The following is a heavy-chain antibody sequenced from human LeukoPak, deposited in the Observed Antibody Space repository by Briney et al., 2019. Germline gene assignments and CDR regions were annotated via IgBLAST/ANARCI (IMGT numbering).Heavy chain of an antibody. D-gene: IGHD2-2*02. CDR2: ISAYNGNT. J-gene: IGHJ4*02. CDR1: GYTFTSYG. Sequence: ASVTVSFKASGYTFTSYGISWVRQAPGQGLEWMGWISAYNGNTNYAQKLQGRVTMTTDTSTSTAYMELRSLRSDDTAVYYCARVDQLLYEIDYWGQGTLVTVSS. V-gene: IGHV1-18*01. CDR3: ARVDQLLYEIDY.